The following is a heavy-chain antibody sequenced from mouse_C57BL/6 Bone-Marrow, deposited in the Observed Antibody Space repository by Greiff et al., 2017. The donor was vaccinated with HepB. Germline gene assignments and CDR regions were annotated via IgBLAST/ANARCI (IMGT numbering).Heavy chain of an antibody. CDR1: GFNIKDDY. Sequence: EVQLQESGAELVRPGASVKLSCTASGFNIKDDYMHWVKQRPEQGLEWIGWIDPENGDTEYASKFQGKATITADTSSNTAYLQHSSLTSEDTAVYYCTTCYYGSSYGYWGQGTTLTVSS. J-gene: IGHJ2*01. CDR2: IDPENGDT. D-gene: IGHD1-1*01. V-gene: IGHV14-4*01. CDR3: TTCYYGSSYGY.